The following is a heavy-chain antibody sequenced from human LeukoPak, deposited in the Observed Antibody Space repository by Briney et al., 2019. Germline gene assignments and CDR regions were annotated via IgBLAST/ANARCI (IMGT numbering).Heavy chain of an antibody. CDR1: GFSFTNFW. CDR2: IHPEGKEK. CDR3: ARGDAFSGDH. V-gene: IGHV3-7*04. Sequence: PGGSLRLSCAVSGFSFTNFWMSWVRHAPGRGLEWVANIHPEGKEKSHVESVKGRFTIPRDNPKNLLCLQTNGLRVEDTAVYYCARGDAFSGDHWGQGTLVTVSS. J-gene: IGHJ4*02.